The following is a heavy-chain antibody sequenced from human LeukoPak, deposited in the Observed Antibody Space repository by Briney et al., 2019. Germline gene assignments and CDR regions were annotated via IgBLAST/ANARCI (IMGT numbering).Heavy chain of an antibody. Sequence: GGSLRLSCAASGFTFSSYAMNWVRQAPGKGLEWVSAMSYSGSSTYYADSVKGRFTISRDNSKNTLYLQMNSLRAEDTAVYYCARDGAYDSSGYYYWGQGTLVTVSS. V-gene: IGHV3-23*01. CDR1: GFTFSSYA. CDR3: ARDGAYDSSGYYY. CDR2: MSYSGSST. D-gene: IGHD3-22*01. J-gene: IGHJ4*02.